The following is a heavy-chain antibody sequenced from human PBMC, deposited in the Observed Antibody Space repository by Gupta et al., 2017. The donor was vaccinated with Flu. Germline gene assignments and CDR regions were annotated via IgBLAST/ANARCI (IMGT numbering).Heavy chain of an antibody. Sequence: EVQLVESGGGLVQPGGSLRLSCVASGFTFNNYWMSWVRQAPGRGLEWVGNIKQDGSAKNYVDSVKGRFIMSRDNAKNSLYLQMNSLRAEDAAVYYCTRDEKRIPKYRFDYWGQVTLVTVSS. CDR2: IKQDGSAK. D-gene: IGHD2/OR15-2a*01. V-gene: IGHV3-7*01. CDR1: GFTFNNYW. J-gene: IGHJ4*02. CDR3: TRDEKRIPKYRFDY.